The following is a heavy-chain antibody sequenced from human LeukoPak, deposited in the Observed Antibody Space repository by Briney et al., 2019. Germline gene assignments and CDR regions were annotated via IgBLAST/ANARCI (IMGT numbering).Heavy chain of an antibody. CDR3: ATDLGLHSGNRFGY. Sequence: GASVKVSCKVSGYTLTELSMHWVRQAPGKGLEWMGGFDPEDGETIYAQKFQGRVTMTEDTSTDTAYMELSSLRSEDTAVYYCATDLGLHSGNRFGYWGQGTLVTVSS. D-gene: IGHD5-24*01. V-gene: IGHV1-24*01. J-gene: IGHJ4*02. CDR2: FDPEDGET. CDR1: GYTLTELS.